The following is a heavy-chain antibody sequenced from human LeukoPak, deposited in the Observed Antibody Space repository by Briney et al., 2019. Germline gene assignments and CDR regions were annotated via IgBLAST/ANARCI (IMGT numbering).Heavy chain of an antibody. D-gene: IGHD4-23*01. Sequence: GGSLRLSCAASGFTFSSYWMSWVRQAPGRGLEWVANIKQDGSEKYYVDSVRGRFTISRDNAKNSLYLQMNSLRAEDTAVYYCASEKNYGGSFDYWGQGTLVTVSS. V-gene: IGHV3-7*05. CDR1: GFTFSSYW. CDR2: IKQDGSEK. CDR3: ASEKNYGGSFDY. J-gene: IGHJ4*02.